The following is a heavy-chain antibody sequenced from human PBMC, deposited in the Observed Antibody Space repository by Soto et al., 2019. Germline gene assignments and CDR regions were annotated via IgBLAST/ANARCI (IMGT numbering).Heavy chain of an antibody. CDR3: AKGGYYSLFDI. D-gene: IGHD2-15*01. CDR2: ISGSGGRT. V-gene: IGHV3-23*01. J-gene: IGHJ3*02. Sequence: PGGSLRLSCAASGFTFSSYAMSWVRQTPEKGLEWVSGISGSGGRTYYADSVKGRFTISRDNSNNTLSLQMHSLRVEDTAVYFCAKGGYYSLFDIWGQGTMVTVSS. CDR1: GFTFSSYA.